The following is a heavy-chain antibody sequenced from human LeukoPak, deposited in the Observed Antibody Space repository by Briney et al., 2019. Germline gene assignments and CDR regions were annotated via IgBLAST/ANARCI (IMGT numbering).Heavy chain of an antibody. J-gene: IGHJ4*02. CDR3: ARGHAVGCALFGD. V-gene: IGHV1-2*02. CDR2: INPNSGGT. D-gene: IGHD2-15*01. Sequence: ASVKVSCKASGYTFTGYYMHWVRQAPGQGLEWMGWINPNSGGTNYAQKFQGRVTMTRDTSISTAYMELSRLRSGDTAVYYCARGHAVGCALFGDWGQGTLVTVSS. CDR1: GYTFTGYY.